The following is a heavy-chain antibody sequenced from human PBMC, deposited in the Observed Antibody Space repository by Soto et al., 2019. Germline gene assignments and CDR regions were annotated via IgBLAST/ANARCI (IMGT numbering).Heavy chain of an antibody. D-gene: IGHD2-2*02. CDR3: ARDDCSITSCYNGGYYYYGMDV. V-gene: IGHV1-69*01. CDR1: GGTFSSYA. Sequence: QVQLVQSGAEVKKPGSSVEVSCKASGGTFSSYAISWVRQAPGQGLEWMGGIIPIFGTANYAQKFQGRVTITADESTSTAYMELSSLRSEDTAVYYCARDDCSITSCYNGGYYYYGMDVWGQGTTVTVSS. CDR2: IIPIFGTA. J-gene: IGHJ6*02.